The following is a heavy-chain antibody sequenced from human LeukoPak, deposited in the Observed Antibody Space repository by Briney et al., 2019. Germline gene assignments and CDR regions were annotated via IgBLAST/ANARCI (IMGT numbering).Heavy chain of an antibody. D-gene: IGHD1-1*01. Sequence: SETLSLTCTVSGASISNYYWTWIRQPPGKGLEWIGYIYYSGSTNYRPSLKSRVTISVDTSKNQVSLRLRSVTAADTAVYYCARVSWFPGTSYYYMDVWGKGTTVTVSS. J-gene: IGHJ6*03. V-gene: IGHV4-59*01. CDR2: IYYSGST. CDR3: ARVSWFPGTSYYYMDV. CDR1: GASISNYY.